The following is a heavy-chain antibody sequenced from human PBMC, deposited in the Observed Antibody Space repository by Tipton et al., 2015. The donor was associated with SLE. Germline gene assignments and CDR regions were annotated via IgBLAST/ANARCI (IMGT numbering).Heavy chain of an antibody. CDR1: GYSISSGSY. CDR3: VAGEWELLPGFES. Sequence: TLSLTCSVSGYSISSGSYWGWTRQPPGKGLEWIGNMYHSGSTSYNPSLKSRVTMSVDTSRNQFFLKVNSVTAADTAVYYCVAGEWELLPGFESWGQGTLVTVSS. V-gene: IGHV4-38-2*02. CDR2: MYHSGST. D-gene: IGHD1-26*01. J-gene: IGHJ4*02.